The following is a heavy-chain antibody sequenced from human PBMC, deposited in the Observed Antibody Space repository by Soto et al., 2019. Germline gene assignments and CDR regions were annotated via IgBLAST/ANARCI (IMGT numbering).Heavy chain of an antibody. Sequence: ASVKVSCKASGYTFTSYGISWVRQAPGQGLEWMGWISAYNGNTNYAQKLQGRVTMTTDTSTSTAYMELRSLRSEDTAVYYCARDGKNYYYGMDVWGQGTTVTVSS. CDR3: ARDGKNYYYGMDV. CDR2: ISAYNGNT. V-gene: IGHV1-18*01. J-gene: IGHJ6*02. CDR1: GYTFTSYG. D-gene: IGHD1-1*01.